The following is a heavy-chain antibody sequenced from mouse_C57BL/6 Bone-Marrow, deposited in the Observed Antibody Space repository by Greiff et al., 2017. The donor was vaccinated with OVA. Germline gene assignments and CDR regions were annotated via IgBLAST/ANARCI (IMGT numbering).Heavy chain of an antibody. CDR1: GFTFSSYG. CDR2: ISSGGSYT. Sequence: EVNVVESGGDLVKPGGSLKLSCAASGFTFSSYGMSWVRQTPDKRLEWVATISSGGSYTYYPDSVKGRFTISRDNAKNTLYLQMSSLKSEDTAMYYCARDGPYYYGRYFDYWGQGTTLTVSS. V-gene: IGHV5-6*01. J-gene: IGHJ2*01. D-gene: IGHD1-1*01. CDR3: ARDGPYYYGRYFDY.